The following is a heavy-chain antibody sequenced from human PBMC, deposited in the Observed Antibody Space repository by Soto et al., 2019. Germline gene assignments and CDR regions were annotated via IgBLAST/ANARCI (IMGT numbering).Heavy chain of an antibody. CDR3: ARGVGASAWSEYFQH. Sequence: GESLKISCKGSGYSFTSYWIGWVRQMPGKGLEWMGIIYPGDSDTRYSPSFQGQVTISADKSISTAYLQWSSLKASDTAMYYCARGVGASAWSEYFQHWGQGTLVTVSS. V-gene: IGHV5-51*01. CDR2: IYPGDSDT. CDR1: GYSFTSYW. J-gene: IGHJ1*01. D-gene: IGHD1-26*01.